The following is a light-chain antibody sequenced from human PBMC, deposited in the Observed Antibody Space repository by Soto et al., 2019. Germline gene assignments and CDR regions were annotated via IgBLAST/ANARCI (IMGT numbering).Light chain of an antibody. CDR3: QQPSNWPLT. CDR1: QGIGDT. V-gene: IGKV3D-11*01. J-gene: IGKJ5*01. CDR2: DTS. Sequence: VMTQSPATLSVSTGEGVTLSCMASQGIGDTLAWYQHKPGQTPRLLIYDTSTRATGISARFSGSGSGTDFTLTISSLEPEDFAVYYCQQPSNWPLTFGEGTRLEIK.